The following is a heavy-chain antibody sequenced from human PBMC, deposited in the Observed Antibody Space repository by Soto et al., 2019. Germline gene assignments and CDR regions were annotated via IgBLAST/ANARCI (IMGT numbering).Heavy chain of an antibody. Sequence: LPETLSLTCAVYGGSFSGYYWSWIRQPPGKGLEWIGEINHSGSTNYNPSLKSRVTISVDTSKNQFSLKLSSVTAADTAVYYCARWMVRGVTTRNYYYYMDVWGKGTTVTVSS. CDR3: ARWMVRGVTTRNYYYYMDV. J-gene: IGHJ6*03. V-gene: IGHV4-34*01. D-gene: IGHD3-10*01. CDR2: INHSGST. CDR1: GGSFSGYY.